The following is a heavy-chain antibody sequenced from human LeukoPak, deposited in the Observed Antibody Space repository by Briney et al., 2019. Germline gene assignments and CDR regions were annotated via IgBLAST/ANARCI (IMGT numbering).Heavy chain of an antibody. CDR3: AREGPGYCSSTSCYTGFDC. V-gene: IGHV4-4*07. CDR1: GGSISSYY. CDR2: IYTSGST. Sequence: SETLSLTCTVSGGSISSYYWSWIRQPAGKGLEWIGRIYTSGSTNYNPSLKSRVTMSVDTSKNQFSLKLSSVTAADTAVYYCAREGPGYCSSTSCYTGFDCWGQGTLVTVSS. J-gene: IGHJ4*02. D-gene: IGHD2-2*02.